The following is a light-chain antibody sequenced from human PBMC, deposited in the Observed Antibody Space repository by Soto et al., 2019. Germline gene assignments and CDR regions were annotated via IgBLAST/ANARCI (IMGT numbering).Light chain of an antibody. J-gene: IGLJ1*01. CDR2: GHS. CDR3: QSYDSSLSGLV. V-gene: IGLV1-40*01. Sequence: QAVVTQPPSVSGAPGQRVTISCTGSSSNIGAGYDVHWYQQLPGTAPKLLIYGHSNRPSGVPDRFSGSKSGTSASLAITGLQAEDEADYYCQSYDSSLSGLVFGTGTKLTVL. CDR1: SSNIGAGYD.